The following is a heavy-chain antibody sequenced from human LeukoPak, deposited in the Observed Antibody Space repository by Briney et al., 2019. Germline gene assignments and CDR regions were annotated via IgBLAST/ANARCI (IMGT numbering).Heavy chain of an antibody. CDR3: ASVASSGWLGDAFDI. D-gene: IGHD6-19*01. J-gene: IGHJ3*02. CDR1: AGTFSSYA. V-gene: IGHV1-69*13. CDR2: IIPIFGTA. Sequence: SVKVSCKASAGTFSSYAISWVRQAPGQGLEWMGGIIPIFGTANYAQKFQGRVTITADESTSTAYMELSSLRSEDTAVYYCASVASSGWLGDAFDIWGQGTMVTVSS.